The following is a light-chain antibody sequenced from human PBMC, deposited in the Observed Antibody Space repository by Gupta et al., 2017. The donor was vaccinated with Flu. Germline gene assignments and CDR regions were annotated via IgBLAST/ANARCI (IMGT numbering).Light chain of an antibody. CDR3: QQYGGSPPLT. CDR2: GAS. J-gene: IGKJ4*01. V-gene: IGKV3-20*01. Sequence: EIVLTQSPGTLSLSPGERATLSCRASQSVSSSSLAWYQQKPGQAPRLLIYGASRRATGIPDKFSGSGSGTDFTLTISRLEPEDFAVYYCQQYGGSPPLTFGGGTKVQIK. CDR1: QSVSSSS.